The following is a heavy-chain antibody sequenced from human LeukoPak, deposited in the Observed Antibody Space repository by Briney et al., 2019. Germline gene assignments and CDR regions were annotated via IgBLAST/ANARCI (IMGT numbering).Heavy chain of an antibody. D-gene: IGHD2-2*01. J-gene: IGHJ4*02. Sequence: GGSLRLSCAASGFTFSSYAMHWVRQAPGKGLEWVAVISYDGSNKYYADSVKGRFTISRDNSKNTLYLQMNSLRAEDTAVYYCASVPGTSRDLKSDYWGQGTLVTVSS. V-gene: IGHV3-30-3*01. CDR3: ASVPGTSRDLKSDY. CDR2: ISYDGSNK. CDR1: GFTFSSYA.